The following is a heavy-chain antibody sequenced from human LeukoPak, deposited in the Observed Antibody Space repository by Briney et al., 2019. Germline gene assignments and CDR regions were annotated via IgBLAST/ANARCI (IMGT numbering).Heavy chain of an antibody. Sequence: SETLSLTCAVSGYSISSGYYWGWIRQPPGKGLEWIGSIYHSGSTYYNPSLKSRVTISVDTSKNQFSLKLSSVTAADTAVYYCARSCSSTSCSPAPPYYYGMDVWGQGTTVTVSS. V-gene: IGHV4-38-2*01. CDR3: ARSCSSTSCSPAPPYYYGMDV. J-gene: IGHJ6*02. CDR1: GYSISSGYY. D-gene: IGHD2-2*01. CDR2: IYHSGST.